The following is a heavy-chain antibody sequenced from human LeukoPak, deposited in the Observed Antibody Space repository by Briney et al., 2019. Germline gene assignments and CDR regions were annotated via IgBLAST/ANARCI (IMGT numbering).Heavy chain of an antibody. J-gene: IGHJ3*02. CDR3: ARGGSGGRAFDI. D-gene: IGHD3-10*01. Sequence: SQTLSLTCAISGDSVSSNSAAWSWIRQSPSRGLECLGRTYYRSKWFNDYAVSVKSRIIIDPDTSKNQCSLQLNSVTPEDTAVYYCARGGSGGRAFDIWGQGTTVTVS. CDR2: TYYRSKWFN. CDR1: GDSVSSNSAA. V-gene: IGHV6-1*01.